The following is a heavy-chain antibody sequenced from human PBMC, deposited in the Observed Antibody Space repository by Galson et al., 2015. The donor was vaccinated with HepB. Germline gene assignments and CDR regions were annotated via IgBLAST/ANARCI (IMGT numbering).Heavy chain of an antibody. D-gene: IGHD4-17*01. Sequence: QSGAEVKKPGESLRISCNVSGYSFTSYLINWVRQTPGKGLEWMGRIDPSNSYIKYSPSFEGHVTISVDKSVNTAYLQWSSLKASDTAVYYCVRRPKTMTTYCDYWGQGTLVSVSS. CDR3: VRRPKTMTTYCDY. J-gene: IGHJ4*02. CDR2: IDPSNSYI. V-gene: IGHV5-10-1*01. CDR1: GYSFTSYL.